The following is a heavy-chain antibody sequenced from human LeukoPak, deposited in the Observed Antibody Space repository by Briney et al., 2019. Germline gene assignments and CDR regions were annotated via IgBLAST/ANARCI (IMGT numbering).Heavy chain of an antibody. CDR2: INKDGGEK. D-gene: IGHD5-24*01. J-gene: IGHJ4*02. CDR3: ARARDGYTRLDY. CDR1: GFTFSSYW. Sequence: GGSLRLSCAASGFTFSSYWMSWVRQAPGKGLEWVANINKDGGEKYYVDSVKGRFTISRDNAKNSLYLQMNSLRAEDTAVYYCARARDGYTRLDYWGQGTLVTVSS. V-gene: IGHV3-7*01.